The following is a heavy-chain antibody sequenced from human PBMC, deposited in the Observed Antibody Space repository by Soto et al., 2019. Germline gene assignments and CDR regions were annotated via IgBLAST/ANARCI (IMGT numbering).Heavy chain of an antibody. D-gene: IGHD6-19*01. J-gene: IGHJ4*02. CDR1: GFTFSTYT. CDR2: ISTGGSSI. CDR3: ARGGSGWYGFDY. Sequence: GGSLRLSCAASGFTFSTYTMNWVRQAPGKGLEWILYISTGGSSISYADSVKGRFTISRDNAKNSLYLQMNSLRAEDTAVYYWARGGSGWYGFDYWGQGTLVTVSS. V-gene: IGHV3-48*01.